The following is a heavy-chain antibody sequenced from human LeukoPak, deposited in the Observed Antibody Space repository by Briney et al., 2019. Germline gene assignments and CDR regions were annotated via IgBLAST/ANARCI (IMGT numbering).Heavy chain of an antibody. Sequence: PGGSLRLSCEASGFTFTTYSMTWVRQAPGKGLEWVSIISSGSSAIFSADALKGRFTISRDDAKNLLYLDMNSLRAEDTAVYYCARDWELRWSQGGFDYWGQGTLLAVSS. CDR1: GFTFTTYS. D-gene: IGHD3-10*01. CDR2: ISSGSSAI. V-gene: IGHV3-21*04. CDR3: ARDWELRWSQGGFDY. J-gene: IGHJ4*02.